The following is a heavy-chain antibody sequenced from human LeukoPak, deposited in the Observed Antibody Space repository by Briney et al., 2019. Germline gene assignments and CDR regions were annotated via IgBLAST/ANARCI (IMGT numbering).Heavy chain of an antibody. CDR3: TRGNLAAGGAFDI. Sequence: GGSLRLSCAGSGFTFSSSWIHWVRQDPRKRLVWVSRIHREESTISYADSVKGRFTISRDNAKNTLYLQMNSLRAEDTAVYYCTRGNLAAGGAFDIWGQGTVVTVSS. J-gene: IGHJ3*02. CDR2: IHREESTI. V-gene: IGHV3-74*01. CDR1: GFTFSSSW. D-gene: IGHD6-13*01.